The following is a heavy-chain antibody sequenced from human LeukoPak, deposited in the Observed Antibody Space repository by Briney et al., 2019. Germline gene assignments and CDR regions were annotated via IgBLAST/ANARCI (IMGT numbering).Heavy chain of an antibody. V-gene: IGHV4-38-2*02. CDR2: IHHSGSP. Sequence: PSETLSLTCTVSGYSISSGYYWGWIRQPPGKGLEWIATIHHSGSPYYNPSLKSRVTISVDTSKNQFSLKLSSVTAADTAVYYCARDGHYDILTGDSIEYDAFDIWGQGTMVTVSS. D-gene: IGHD3-9*01. CDR1: GYSISSGYY. CDR3: ARDGHYDILTGDSIEYDAFDI. J-gene: IGHJ3*02.